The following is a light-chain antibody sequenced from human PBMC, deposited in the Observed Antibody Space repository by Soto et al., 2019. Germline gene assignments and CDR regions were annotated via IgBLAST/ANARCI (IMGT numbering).Light chain of an antibody. CDR3: QQYNSWPPIT. Sequence: IVVRLSADTLYVSKEEGATLSCRASQSVRTKLAWYQQKAGQAPRLLTYGASTRATGIPDRFSGSGSGTEFTLTISSLQSEDFAVYYCQQYNSWPPITFGQGTRLEI. CDR1: QSVRTK. J-gene: IGKJ5*01. CDR2: GAS. V-gene: IGKV3-15*01.